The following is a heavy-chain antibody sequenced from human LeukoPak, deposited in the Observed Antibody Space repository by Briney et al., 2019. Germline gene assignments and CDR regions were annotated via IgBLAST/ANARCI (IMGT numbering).Heavy chain of an antibody. Sequence: GASVKVSCKASGYTFTGYYMHWVRQAAGQGRELMGWINPNSGDTGYAQKFQGRVSMTRNSSISTAYMELSSLRSEDTAVYYCARVPTYSSSWFNWRLRHNAFDIWGQGTMATVSS. D-gene: IGHD6-13*01. CDR2: INPNSGDT. CDR3: ARVPTYSSSWFNWRLRHNAFDI. V-gene: IGHV1-8*02. CDR1: GYTFTGYY. J-gene: IGHJ3*02.